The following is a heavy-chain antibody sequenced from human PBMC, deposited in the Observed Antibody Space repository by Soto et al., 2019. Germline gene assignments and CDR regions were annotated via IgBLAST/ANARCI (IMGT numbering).Heavy chain of an antibody. CDR2: ISTDNGNT. CDR3: ARCGY. J-gene: IGHJ4*02. V-gene: IGHV1-3*04. CDR1: GYTFLSYP. Sequence: QVQLVQSGAEVRKPGAAVKVSCKTSGYTFLSYPIHWVRQAPGQGLEWMGWISTDNGNTKYLQKFQGRVTITRDKSASTAYMELSRLTSGETAVYYGARCGYGGQGPLVTVSS.